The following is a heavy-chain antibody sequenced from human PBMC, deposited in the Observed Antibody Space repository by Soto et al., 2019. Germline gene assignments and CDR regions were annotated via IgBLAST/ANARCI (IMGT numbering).Heavy chain of an antibody. V-gene: IGHV4-30-4*01. Sequence: SETLSLTCTVSGGSISSGDYYWSWIRQPPGKGLEWIGYIYYSGSTYYNPSLNSRVTISVDTSKNQFSLKLSSVTAADTAVYYCARETGGTTVDFWGQGTLVTVSS. J-gene: IGHJ4*02. D-gene: IGHD7-27*01. CDR3: ARETGGTTVDF. CDR1: GGSISSGDYY. CDR2: IYYSGST.